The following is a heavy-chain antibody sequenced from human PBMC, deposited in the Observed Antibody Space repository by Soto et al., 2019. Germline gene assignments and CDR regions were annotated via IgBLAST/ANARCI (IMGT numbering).Heavy chain of an antibody. CDR2: IYWDDNK. Sequence: GSGPTLVNPTQTLTLTCTFSGFSLSTSGVGVGWIRQPPGKALEWLALIYWDDNKHYSPSLKSRLTITKDTSKNRVVLTMTNMDPVDTATYYCAHRRGDSSGVDAFDIWGQGTMVTVSS. J-gene: IGHJ3*02. D-gene: IGHD3-22*01. V-gene: IGHV2-5*02. CDR3: AHRRGDSSGVDAFDI. CDR1: GFSLSTSGVG.